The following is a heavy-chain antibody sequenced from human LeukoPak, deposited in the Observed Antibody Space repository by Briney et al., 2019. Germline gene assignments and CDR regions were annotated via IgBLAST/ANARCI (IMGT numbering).Heavy chain of an antibody. CDR1: GLTFSSYR. V-gene: IGHV3-21*01. CDR2: ISSSIRYI. D-gene: IGHD2-2*01. Sequence: PGEPLRLSCAASGLTFSSYRMIWLRHPPGKGLEGVSSISSSIRYISYGDSVKDRSSITRDNSKTTLSLQMNCLRAENSAAYSCARAVGLYCRITSCYPGWFDCWGQGIVVAVS. CDR3: ARAVGLYCRITSCYPGWFDC. J-gene: IGHJ5*01.